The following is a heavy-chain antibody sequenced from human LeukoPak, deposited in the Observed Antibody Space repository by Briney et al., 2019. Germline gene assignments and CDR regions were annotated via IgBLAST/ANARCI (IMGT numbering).Heavy chain of an antibody. Sequence: ASVTVSFKSSGYTFTNYYMHWVRQAPGQGLEWMGIINPSGASTSYAQKFQGRVTMTRDTSTSTVYMELSSLRSEDTAVYYCARARVVVTATPSDYWGQGTLVTVSS. CDR2: INPSGAST. D-gene: IGHD2-21*02. J-gene: IGHJ4*02. CDR3: ARARVVVTATPSDY. CDR1: GYTFTNYY. V-gene: IGHV1-46*01.